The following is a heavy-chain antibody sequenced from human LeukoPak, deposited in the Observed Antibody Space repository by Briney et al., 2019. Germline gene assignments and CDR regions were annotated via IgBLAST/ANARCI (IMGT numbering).Heavy chain of an antibody. CDR2: IIPIFGTA. D-gene: IGHD2-2*01. Sequence: SVKVSCKASGGTFSSYAISWVRQAPGQGLEWMGRIIPIFGTANYAQKFQGRVTITADKSTSTAYMELSSLRSEDTAVYYCDSRLVGGDAFDIWGQGTMVTVSS. CDR3: DSRLVGGDAFDI. V-gene: IGHV1-69*06. CDR1: GGTFSSYA. J-gene: IGHJ3*02.